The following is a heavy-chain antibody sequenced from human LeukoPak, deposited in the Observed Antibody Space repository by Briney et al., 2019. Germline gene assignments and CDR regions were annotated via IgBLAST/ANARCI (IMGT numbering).Heavy chain of an antibody. Sequence: ASVKVSCKASGYTFTSYGISWVRQAPGQGLEWMGWISPYNGNTNYAQKLQGRVTMTTDTSTSTAYMDLRSLRSDDTAVYYCARKLYDSSRYGQTYYFDYWGQGTLVTVSS. CDR2: ISPYNGNT. CDR1: GYTFTSYG. CDR3: ARKLYDSSRYGQTYYFDY. D-gene: IGHD3-22*01. J-gene: IGHJ4*02. V-gene: IGHV1-18*01.